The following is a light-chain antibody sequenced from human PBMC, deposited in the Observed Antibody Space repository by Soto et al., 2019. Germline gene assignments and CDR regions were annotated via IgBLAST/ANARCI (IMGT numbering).Light chain of an antibody. J-gene: IGLJ1*01. V-gene: IGLV2-14*01. CDR1: NSDVGIYDF. CDR3: ISYIRAAGRYV. CDR2: EVI. Sequence: QSALTQPASVSGTPGQSITISCTGSNSDVGIYDFVSWCQHHPGRAPKLIVSEVIHRPSGVSNRFSGSKSGNTASLSISGVQSEEEAYYYCISYIRAAGRYVFRTGTTVTVL.